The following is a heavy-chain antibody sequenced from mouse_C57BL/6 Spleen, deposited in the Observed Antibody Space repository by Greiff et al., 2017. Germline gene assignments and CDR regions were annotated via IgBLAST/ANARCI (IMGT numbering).Heavy chain of an antibody. D-gene: IGHD1-1*01. CDR2: IYPGSGST. V-gene: IGHV1-55*01. CDR3: ARSDGSSLRDAMDY. CDR1: GYTFTSYW. Sequence: VQLQQPGAELVKPGASVKMSCKASGYTFTSYWITWVKQRPGQGLEWIGDIYPGSGSTNYNEKFKSKATLTVDTSSSTAYMQLSSLTSEDSAVYYCARSDGSSLRDAMDYWGQGTSVTVSS. J-gene: IGHJ4*01.